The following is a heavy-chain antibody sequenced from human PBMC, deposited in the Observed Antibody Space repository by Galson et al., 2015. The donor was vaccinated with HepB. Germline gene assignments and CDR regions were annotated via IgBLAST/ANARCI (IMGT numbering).Heavy chain of an antibody. CDR3: TRVADADYGDHSYFDY. D-gene: IGHD4-17*01. J-gene: IGHJ4*02. CDR1: GFAFNIYG. CDR2: IRYDASNQ. V-gene: IGHV3-30*02. Sequence: SLRLSCAASGFAFNIYGMHWVRQAPGKGLEWVAFIRYDASNQYYADSVKGRFTISRDNARNSLFLQINSLRAEDTAVYYCTRVADADYGDHSYFDYWGQGTLVTVSS.